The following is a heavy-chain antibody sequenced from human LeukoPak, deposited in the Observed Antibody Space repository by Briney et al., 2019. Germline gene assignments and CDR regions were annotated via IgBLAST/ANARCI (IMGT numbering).Heavy chain of an antibody. V-gene: IGHV1-69*04. CDR3: AREDSMVRGVISFARYNWFDP. J-gene: IGHJ5*02. Sequence: ASVKVSCKASGGTFSSYTISWVRQAPGQGLEWMGRIIPILGIANYAQKFQGRVTITADKSTSTAYMELSSLRSEDTAVYYCAREDSMVRGVISFARYNWFDPWGQGTLVTVSS. CDR2: IIPILGIA. D-gene: IGHD3-10*01. CDR1: GGTFSSYT.